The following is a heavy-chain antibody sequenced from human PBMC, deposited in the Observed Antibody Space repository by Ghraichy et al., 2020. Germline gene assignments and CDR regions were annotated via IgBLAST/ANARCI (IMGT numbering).Heavy chain of an antibody. Sequence: GESLRLSCAASGFPFNKFWMTWVRQAPGKGLEWVANINDDGKETYYVGSVKGRFTISRDNAKYSLYLQMNSLRREDTAVYYCARDPSYGALDYWGQGTLVTVSS. CDR2: INDDGKET. CDR1: GFPFNKFW. J-gene: IGHJ4*02. D-gene: IGHD4-17*01. CDR3: ARDPSYGALDY. V-gene: IGHV3-7*03.